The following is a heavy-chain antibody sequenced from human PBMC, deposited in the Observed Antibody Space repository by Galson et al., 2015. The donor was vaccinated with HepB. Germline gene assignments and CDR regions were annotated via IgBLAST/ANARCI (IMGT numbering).Heavy chain of an antibody. J-gene: IGHJ5*02. CDR2: IKEDGGEK. D-gene: IGHD6-13*01. CDR3: ARDSVVAGGGDWFDP. CDR1: GFTFSRYW. V-gene: IGHV3-7*01. Sequence: CLRLSCAASGFTFSRYWMSWIRQAPGKGLEWVANIKEDGGEKYYVDSVKGRFTISRDNAKNSLWLQMNSLRAEDTALYYCARDSVVAGGGDWFDPWGQGTLVTVSS.